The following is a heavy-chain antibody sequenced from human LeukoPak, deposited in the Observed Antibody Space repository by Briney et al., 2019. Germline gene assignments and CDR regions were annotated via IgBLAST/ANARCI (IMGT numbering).Heavy chain of an antibody. Sequence: PGRSLRLSCAASGFTFSSYAMHWVRQAPGKGLEWVAVISYDGSNKYHADSVRGRFTISRDNSKNTLYLQMNSLRAEDTAVYYCARASPTIRGSFDYWGQGTLVTVSS. D-gene: IGHD5-12*01. CDR2: ISYDGSNK. J-gene: IGHJ4*02. CDR3: ARASPTIRGSFDY. CDR1: GFTFSSYA. V-gene: IGHV3-30*04.